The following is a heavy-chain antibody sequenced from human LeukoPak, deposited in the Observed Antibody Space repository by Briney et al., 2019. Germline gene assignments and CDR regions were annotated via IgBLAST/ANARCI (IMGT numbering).Heavy chain of an antibody. J-gene: IGHJ4*02. CDR2: INHSGST. Sequence: SETLSLTCAVYGGSFSGYYWSWIRQPPGKGLEWIGEINHSGSTYYNPSLKSRVTISVDTSKNQFSLKLSSVTAADTAVYYCARPGEIAVAIDYWGQGTLVTVSS. CDR1: GGSFSGYY. CDR3: ARPGEIAVAIDY. D-gene: IGHD6-19*01. V-gene: IGHV4-34*01.